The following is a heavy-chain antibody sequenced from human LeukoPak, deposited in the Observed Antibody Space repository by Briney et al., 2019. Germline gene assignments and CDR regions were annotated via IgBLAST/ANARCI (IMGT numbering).Heavy chain of an antibody. CDR1: DGSFSGYY. J-gene: IGHJ6*03. CDR3: ARHGYSSSYRSRYYYYMDV. D-gene: IGHD6-13*01. V-gene: IGHV4-34*01. CDR2: INHSGST. Sequence: KSSETLSLTCAVYDGSFSGYYWSWIRQPPGKGLEWIGEINHSGSTNYNPSLKSRVTISVDTSKNQFSLKLSSVTAADTAAYYCARHGYSSSYRSRYYYYMDVWGKGTTVTVSS.